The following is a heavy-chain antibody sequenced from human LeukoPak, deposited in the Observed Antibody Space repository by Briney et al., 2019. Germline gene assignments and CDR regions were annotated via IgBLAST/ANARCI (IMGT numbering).Heavy chain of an antibody. V-gene: IGHV3-20*04. J-gene: IGHJ4*02. D-gene: IGHD6-19*01. CDR2: INWNGGST. Sequence: GGSLRLSCAASGFTFDDYGMSWVRQAPGKGLEWVSGINWNGGSTGYADSVKGRFTISRDNAKNSLYLQMNSPRAEDTALYYCARWVFVGGWYYFDYWGQGTLVTVSS. CDR1: GFTFDDYG. CDR3: ARWVFVGGWYYFDY.